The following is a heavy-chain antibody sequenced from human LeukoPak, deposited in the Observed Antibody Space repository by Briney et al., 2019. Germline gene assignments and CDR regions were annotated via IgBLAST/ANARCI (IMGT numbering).Heavy chain of an antibody. J-gene: IGHJ3*02. CDR3: AKVGIVGAKGAFDI. D-gene: IGHD1-26*01. Sequence: GGSLRLSCAASGFTFDDYAMHWVRQAPGKGLEWVSGISWNSGSIGYADSVKGRFTIFRDNAKNSLYLQMNSLRAEDMALYYCAKVGIVGAKGAFDIWGQGTMVTVSS. CDR1: GFTFDDYA. V-gene: IGHV3-9*03. CDR2: ISWNSGSI.